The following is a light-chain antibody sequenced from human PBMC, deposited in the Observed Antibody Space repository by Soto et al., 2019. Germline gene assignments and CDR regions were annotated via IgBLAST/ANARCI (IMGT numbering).Light chain of an antibody. Sequence: QSALTQPASVSGSAGQSITISCSGTMRDVGAYNLVSWYQQHPGTAPKLIIYERSKRPSGVSDRFSGSKSGNTASLTISGLQAEDEAVYYCCSFTASNTHVFGTGTKLTVL. CDR3: CSFTASNTHV. J-gene: IGLJ1*01. CDR1: MRDVGAYNL. CDR2: ERS. V-gene: IGLV2-23*01.